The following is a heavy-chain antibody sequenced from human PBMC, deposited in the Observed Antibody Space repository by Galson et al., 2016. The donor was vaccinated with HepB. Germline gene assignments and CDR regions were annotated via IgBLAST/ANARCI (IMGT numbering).Heavy chain of an antibody. V-gene: IGHV3-30*18. CDR3: GKRIPVAGSWGGGLDY. D-gene: IGHD6-19*01. CDR1: GFTFSSYG. J-gene: IGHJ4*02. CDR2: ISYDGSHK. Sequence: SCAASGFTFSSYGMHWVRQAPGKGLEWVAAISYDGSHKYYADSVKGRFTISRDNSKNTVYLQANSLRAEDTAVYYCGKRIPVAGSWGGGLDYWGQGTLVTVSS.